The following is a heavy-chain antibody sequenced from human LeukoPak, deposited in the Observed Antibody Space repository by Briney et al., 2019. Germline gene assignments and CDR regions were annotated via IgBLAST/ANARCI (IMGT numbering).Heavy chain of an antibody. J-gene: IGHJ4*02. CDR2: FDPEDGET. Sequence: ASVKVSCKVSGYTLTELSMHWVRQAPGKGLEWMGGFDPEDGETIYAQKFQGRVTMTEDTSTDTAYMELSSLRSEDTAVYYCARSIAAAGPEILYFDYWGQGTLVTVSS. CDR3: ARSIAAAGPEILYFDY. V-gene: IGHV1-24*01. D-gene: IGHD6-13*01. CDR1: GYTLTELS.